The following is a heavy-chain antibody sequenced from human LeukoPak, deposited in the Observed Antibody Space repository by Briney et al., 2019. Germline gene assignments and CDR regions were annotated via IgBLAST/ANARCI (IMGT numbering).Heavy chain of an antibody. CDR2: IYWDDDK. Sequence: SGPTLVNPTQTLTLTCTFSGFSLRTSGVGVGWIRQPPGKALEWLALIYWDDDKRYSPSLKSRLTITKDTSKNQVVLTMTNMDPVDTATYYCAHKSTRPLGYCTNGVRYTMGLNWFDPWGQGTLVTVSS. D-gene: IGHD2-8*01. CDR1: GFSLRTSGVG. CDR3: AHKSTRPLGYCTNGVRYTMGLNWFDP. J-gene: IGHJ5*02. V-gene: IGHV2-5*02.